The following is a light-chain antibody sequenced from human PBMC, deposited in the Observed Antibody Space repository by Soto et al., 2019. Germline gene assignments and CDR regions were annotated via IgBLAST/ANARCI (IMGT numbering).Light chain of an antibody. V-gene: IGKV1-5*03. CDR1: QSISSW. CDR2: KAS. J-gene: IGKJ2*01. Sequence: DIQMTQSPSTLSASVGDRVTITCRASQSISSWLAWYQQKPGKAPNLLIYKASSLESGVPSRFSGSGSGTEFTLTISSLKPDDFATYYCQQYNSYPTFGQGTKLEIK. CDR3: QQYNSYPT.